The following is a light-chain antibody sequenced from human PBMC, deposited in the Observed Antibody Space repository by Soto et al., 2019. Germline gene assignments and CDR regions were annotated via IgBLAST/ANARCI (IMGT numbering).Light chain of an antibody. CDR1: QSVSSNY. V-gene: IGKV3-20*01. CDR2: GAS. Sequence: EIVLTQSPATLSLSPGERATLTCRASQSVSSNYLSWYQQKPGQAPRLLIFGASGRATGIPDRFSGSGSGTDFTLTISRLEPEDCAVYYCQQYGRSPLTFGRWTTVEIK. CDR3: QQYGRSPLT. J-gene: IGKJ4*01.